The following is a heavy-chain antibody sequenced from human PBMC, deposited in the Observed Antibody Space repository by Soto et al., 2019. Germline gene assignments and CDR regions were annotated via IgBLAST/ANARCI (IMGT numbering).Heavy chain of an antibody. V-gene: IGHV1-3*05. D-gene: IGHD3-16*02. CDR2: INPANGNT. CDR1: GYTFTAYA. J-gene: IGHJ4*02. CDR3: TRSAISPYGGLIGPFDY. Sequence: QVQLVQSGAEERKPGASVKVSCEATGYTFTAYAMHWVRQAPGQSLEWMGWINPANGNTRYSQKFQGRLTITSDTSANTVYMELSSLTSEDTAMYYCTRSAISPYGGLIGPFDYWGQGNLVTVSS.